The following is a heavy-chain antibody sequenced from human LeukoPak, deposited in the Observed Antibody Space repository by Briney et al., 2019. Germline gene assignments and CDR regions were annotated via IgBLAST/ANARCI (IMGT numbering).Heavy chain of an antibody. CDR2: ISYSGST. CDR1: GGSISGYY. V-gene: IGHV4-59*08. J-gene: IGHJ4*02. CDR3: ARHGSGWSFDY. Sequence: PSETLSLTCTFSGGSISGYYWSWIWQPPGKGLEWLGYISYSGSTNHNPSLKSRVSISVDTSKNQFSLNLNSVTAADTAVFYCARHGSGWSFDYWGQGTLVTVSS. D-gene: IGHD6-19*01.